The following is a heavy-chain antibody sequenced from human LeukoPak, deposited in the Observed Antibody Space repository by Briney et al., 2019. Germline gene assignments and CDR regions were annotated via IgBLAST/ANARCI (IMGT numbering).Heavy chain of an antibody. CDR3: ARDLFLWFGESMGAFDI. D-gene: IGHD3-10*01. CDR1: GFPFSSYW. CDR2: IKQDGSKK. J-gene: IGHJ3*02. V-gene: IGHV3-7*01. Sequence: GGSLRLSCVASGFPFSSYWMTWVRQAPGKGLEWVANIKQDGSKKSYVDSVKGRFTISRDNAKNSLYLQMNSLRAEDTAVYYCARDLFLWFGESMGAFDIWGQGTMVTVSS.